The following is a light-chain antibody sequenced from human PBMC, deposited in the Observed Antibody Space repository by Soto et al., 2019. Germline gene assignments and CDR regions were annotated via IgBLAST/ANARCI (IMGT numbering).Light chain of an antibody. CDR2: LGS. Sequence: EIVMTQSPLSLPVTPGEPASISCRSSHSLLHSNGYNYLDWYLQKPGQSPQLLIYLGSNRASGVPDRFSGSGSGTDFTLKISRVEAEDVGVYYCMQALQTPRTFGQGTRLEIK. CDR1: HSLLHSNGYNY. J-gene: IGKJ5*01. CDR3: MQALQTPRT. V-gene: IGKV2-28*01.